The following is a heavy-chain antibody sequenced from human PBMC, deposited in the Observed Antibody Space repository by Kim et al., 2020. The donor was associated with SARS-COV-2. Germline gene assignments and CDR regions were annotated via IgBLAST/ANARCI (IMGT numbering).Heavy chain of an antibody. Sequence: DSVMCRFTISRDNAKNSQYMQMNSLRAEDTAVYYCARDGYSGYDYLRFVYWGQGTLVTVSS. D-gene: IGHD5-12*01. CDR3: ARDGYSGYDYLRFVY. J-gene: IGHJ4*02. V-gene: IGHV3-21*01.